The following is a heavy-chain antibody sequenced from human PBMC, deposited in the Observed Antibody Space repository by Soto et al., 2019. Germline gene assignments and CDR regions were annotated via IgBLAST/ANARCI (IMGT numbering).Heavy chain of an antibody. CDR3: AKPPGYSSGWSQYYFDY. CDR1: GFTFSSYW. Sequence: PGGSLRLSCAASGFTFSSYWMHWVRQAPGKGLVWVSRINSDGSSTSYADSVKGRFTISRDNAKNTLYLQMNSLRAEDTAVYYCAKPPGYSSGWSQYYFDYWGQGTLVTVSS. J-gene: IGHJ4*02. D-gene: IGHD6-19*01. CDR2: INSDGSST. V-gene: IGHV3-74*01.